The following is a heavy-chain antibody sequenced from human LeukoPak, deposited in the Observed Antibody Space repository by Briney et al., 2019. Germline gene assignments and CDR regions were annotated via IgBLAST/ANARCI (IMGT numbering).Heavy chain of an antibody. D-gene: IGHD1-26*01. V-gene: IGHV1-69*13. CDR2: TIPIFGTA. CDR3: ARDRIGGSYHYFDY. CDR1: GGTFSSYA. Sequence: SVKVSCKASGGTFSSYAISWVRQAPGQGLEWMGGTIPIFGTANYAQKFQGRVTITADESTSTAYMELSSLRSEDTAVYYCARDRIGGSYHYFDYWGQGTLVTVSS. J-gene: IGHJ4*02.